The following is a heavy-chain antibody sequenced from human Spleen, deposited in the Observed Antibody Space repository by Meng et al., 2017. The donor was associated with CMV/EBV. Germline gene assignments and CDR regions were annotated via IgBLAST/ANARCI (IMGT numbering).Heavy chain of an antibody. CDR3: ARGESELPGSGTN. CDR1: GYTFTGYF. D-gene: IGHD3-10*01. V-gene: IGHV1-2*02. J-gene: IGHJ4*02. CDR2: INPNNGVT. Sequence: ASVKVSCKASGYTFTGYFIHWVRQAPGQGLEWMGWINPNNGVTNYAQKFRGRVTMTGDTSINTVYMGLSGLISDDTAVYYCARGESELPGSGTNWGQGTLVTVSS.